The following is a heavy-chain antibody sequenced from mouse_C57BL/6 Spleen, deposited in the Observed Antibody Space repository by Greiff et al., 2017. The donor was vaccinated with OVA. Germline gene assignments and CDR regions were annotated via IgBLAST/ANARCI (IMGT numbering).Heavy chain of an antibody. V-gene: IGHV1-22*01. J-gene: IGHJ4*01. CDR1: GYTFTDYN. CDR2: INPNNGGT. CDR3: ARGDTTVVDKYYYAMDY. Sequence: VQLQQSGPELVKPGASVKMSCKASGYTFTDYNMHWVKQSHGKSLEWIGYINPNNGGTSYNQKFKGKATLTVNKSSSTAYMELRSLTSEDSAVYYCARGDTTVVDKYYYAMDYWGQGTSVTVSS. D-gene: IGHD1-1*01.